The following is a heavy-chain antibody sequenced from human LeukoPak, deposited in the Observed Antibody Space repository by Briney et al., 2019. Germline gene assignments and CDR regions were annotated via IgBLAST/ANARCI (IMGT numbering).Heavy chain of an antibody. V-gene: IGHV4-34*01. CDR3: ARHYGFYGGYSH. J-gene: IGHJ4*02. CDR2: INHSGST. Sequence: SETLSLTCAVYGGSFSGYYWSWIRQPPGKGLEWIGEINHSGSTNYNPSLKSRVTISVDTSKNQFSLKLSSVTAADTAVYYCARHYGFYGGYSHWGQGTLVTVSS. D-gene: IGHD5-12*01. CDR1: GGSFSGYY.